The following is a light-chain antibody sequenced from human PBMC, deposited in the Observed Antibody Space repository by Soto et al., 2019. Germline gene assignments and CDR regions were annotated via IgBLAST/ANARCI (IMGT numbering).Light chain of an antibody. Sequence: DIQMTQSPTTLSASIVDRVTITCRASESIRTWLAWYQHKPGKAPKFLIYDASTLESGVPSRFSGSGSGTEFTLTISSLHPDDFATYYCQQYNNYPRTFGQGTKVDIK. CDR2: DAS. CDR3: QQYNNYPRT. V-gene: IGKV1-5*01. J-gene: IGKJ1*01. CDR1: ESIRTW.